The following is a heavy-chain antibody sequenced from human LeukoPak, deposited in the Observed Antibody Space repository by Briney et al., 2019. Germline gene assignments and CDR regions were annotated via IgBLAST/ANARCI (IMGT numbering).Heavy chain of an antibody. CDR2: ISPSGDIT. J-gene: IGHJ4*02. CDR3: VTETGWLFDF. V-gene: IGHV3-23*01. D-gene: IGHD3-9*01. Sequence: GGSLRLSCAATGFTFSNHGMSWVREAPGKGLEWVSGISPSGDITYYADSVKGRFTISRDNAKNSLFLQLTSLRAEDTAVYYCVTETGWLFDFWGQGTLVTVSS. CDR1: GFTFSNHG.